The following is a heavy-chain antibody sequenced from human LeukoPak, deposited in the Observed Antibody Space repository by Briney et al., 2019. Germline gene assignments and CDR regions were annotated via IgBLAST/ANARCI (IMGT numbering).Heavy chain of an antibody. Sequence: GESLQISCKASGYSFTNYWIGWMRQMPGKGLEWMGIIYPDDSDARHSPSFQGQVTISADKSISTAYLQWSSLKASDTAMYFCAIPDSSSWHFDYWGQGTLVTVSS. CDR2: IYPDDSDA. D-gene: IGHD6-13*01. V-gene: IGHV5-51*01. J-gene: IGHJ4*02. CDR3: AIPDSSSWHFDY. CDR1: GYSFTNYW.